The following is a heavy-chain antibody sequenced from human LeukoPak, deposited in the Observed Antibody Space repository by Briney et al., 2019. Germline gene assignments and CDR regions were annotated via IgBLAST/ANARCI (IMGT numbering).Heavy chain of an antibody. J-gene: IGHJ4*02. V-gene: IGHV4-59*01. CDR1: GGSIRSYY. Sequence: PSETLSLTCSVSGGSIRSYYWSWIRQPPGKRLEWIGCIYYTGSTNYNPSLKSRVTVSIDTSKNQFSLKLSSVTAADTAVYYCVSQNRYCSGDSCYYYFDYWGQGTLVTVSS. CDR3: VSQNRYCSGDSCYYYFDY. CDR2: IYYTGST. D-gene: IGHD2-15*01.